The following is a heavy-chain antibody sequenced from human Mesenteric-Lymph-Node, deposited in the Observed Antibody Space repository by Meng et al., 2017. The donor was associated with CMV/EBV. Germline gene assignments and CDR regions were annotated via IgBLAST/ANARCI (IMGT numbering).Heavy chain of an antibody. CDR3: AREEIVVVPAAITYYYYYGMDV. J-gene: IGHJ6*02. V-gene: IGHV3-9*01. D-gene: IGHD2-2*02. CDR1: GFTFDDYA. CDR2: ISWNSGSI. Sequence: SLKISCAASGFTFDDYAMHWVRQAPGKGLEWVSGISWNSGSIGYADSVKGRFTISRDNAKNSLYLQMNSLRAEDTAVYYCAREEIVVVPAAITYYYYYGMDVWGQGTTVTVSS.